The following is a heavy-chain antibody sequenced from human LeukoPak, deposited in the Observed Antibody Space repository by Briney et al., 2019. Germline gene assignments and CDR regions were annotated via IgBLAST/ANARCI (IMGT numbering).Heavy chain of an antibody. Sequence: SQTLSLTCTVSGGSISSGGYYWGWIRQPPGKGLEWIGSIHYSGSTYYNPSLKSRVTISVDTSKNQFSLKLSSVTAADTAVYYCATPRITIFGVPTYYYYYYMDVWGKGTTVTVSS. J-gene: IGHJ6*03. D-gene: IGHD3-3*01. V-gene: IGHV4-39*01. CDR2: IHYSGST. CDR3: ATPRITIFGVPTYYYYYYMDV. CDR1: GGSISSGGYY.